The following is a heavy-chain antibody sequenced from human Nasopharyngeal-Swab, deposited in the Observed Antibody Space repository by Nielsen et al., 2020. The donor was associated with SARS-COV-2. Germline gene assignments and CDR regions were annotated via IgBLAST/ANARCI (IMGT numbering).Heavy chain of an antibody. CDR2: IYYSGST. J-gene: IGHJ5*02. D-gene: IGHD3-10*01. CDR1: GGSISSGGYY. CDR3: ARDRSRFGEKGEFDP. Sequence: SETLSLTCTVSGGSISSGGYYWSWIRQHPGKGLEWIGYIYYSGSTYYNPSLKSRVTISVDTSKNQFSLKLSSVTAADTAVYYCARDRSRFGEKGEFDPWGQGTLVTVSS. V-gene: IGHV4-31*03.